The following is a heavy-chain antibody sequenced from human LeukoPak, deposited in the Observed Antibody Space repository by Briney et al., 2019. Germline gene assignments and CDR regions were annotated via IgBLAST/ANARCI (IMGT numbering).Heavy chain of an antibody. J-gene: IGHJ4*02. D-gene: IGHD6-19*01. CDR2: INHSGST. CDR1: GGSISSSSYY. Sequence: PSETLSLTCTVSGGSISSSSYYWSWIRQPPGKGLEWIGEINHSGSTNYNPSLKSRVTISVDTSKNQFSLKLSSVTAADTAVYYCARGLYGSSGWFGGSYFDYWGQGTLVTVSS. V-gene: IGHV4-39*07. CDR3: ARGLYGSSGWFGGSYFDY.